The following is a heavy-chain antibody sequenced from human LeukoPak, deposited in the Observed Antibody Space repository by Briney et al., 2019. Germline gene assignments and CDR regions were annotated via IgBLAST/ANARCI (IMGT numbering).Heavy chain of an antibody. Sequence: GGSLRLSCAASGFTFSSYAMSWVRQAPGKGLEWVSAISGSGGSTYYADSVKGRFAISRDNSKNTLYLQMNSLRAEDTAVYYCAKDLPTPDYYDSSGHDYWGQGTLVTVSS. CDR1: GFTFSSYA. CDR3: AKDLPTPDYYDSSGHDY. J-gene: IGHJ4*02. V-gene: IGHV3-23*01. D-gene: IGHD3-22*01. CDR2: ISGSGGST.